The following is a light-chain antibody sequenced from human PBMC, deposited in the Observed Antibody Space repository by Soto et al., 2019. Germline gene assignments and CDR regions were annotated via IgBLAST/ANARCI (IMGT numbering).Light chain of an antibody. J-gene: IGLJ1*01. CDR1: SSNIGSNY. CDR3: AAWDDSLSGLV. V-gene: IGLV1-47*02. CDR2: SNN. Sequence: QSVLTQPPSASGTPGQRVTISCSGSSSNIGSNYVYWYQQLPGTAPKLLIYSNNQRPSGVPDRFSGSKPGTSASLAISGLRSEDEADYYCAAWDDSLSGLVLGTGTKLTVL.